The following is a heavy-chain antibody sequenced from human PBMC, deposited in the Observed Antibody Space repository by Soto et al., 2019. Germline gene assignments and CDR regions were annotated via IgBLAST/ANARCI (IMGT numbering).Heavy chain of an antibody. CDR1: GGSISSYY. CDR3: ASGYSYGYVDYYFDY. V-gene: IGHV4-4*07. Sequence: KPWETLSLTCTVSGGSISSYYWSWIRQPAGKGLEWIGRIYTSGSTNYNPSLKSRVTMSVDTSKNQFSLKLSSVTAADTAVYYCASGYSYGYVDYYFDYWGQGTLVTVSS. D-gene: IGHD5-18*01. J-gene: IGHJ4*02. CDR2: IYTSGST.